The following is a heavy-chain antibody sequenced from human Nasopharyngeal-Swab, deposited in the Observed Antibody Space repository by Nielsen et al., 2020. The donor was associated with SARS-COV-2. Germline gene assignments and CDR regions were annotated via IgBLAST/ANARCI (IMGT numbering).Heavy chain of an antibody. CDR1: GYSISSGYY. Sequence: SETLSLTCTVSGYSISSGYYWAWIRQPPGQGLEWLGSIYHGGSTYYTPSLESRVTISVDTSNNHFSLKLTSVTAADTAVYYCARELSNTPKYNWFDPWGQGTLVTVSS. D-gene: IGHD5-18*01. V-gene: IGHV4-38-2*02. CDR3: ARELSNTPKYNWFDP. CDR2: IYHGGST. J-gene: IGHJ5*02.